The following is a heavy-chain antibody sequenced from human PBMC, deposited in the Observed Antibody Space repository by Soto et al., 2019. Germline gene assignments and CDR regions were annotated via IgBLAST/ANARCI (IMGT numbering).Heavy chain of an antibody. D-gene: IGHD4-17*01. V-gene: IGHV4-61*01. CDR3: ARTTAVPNTLRSRYFFDY. CDR2: VYYSGTT. J-gene: IGHJ4*02. CDR1: GGSVSNKTYY. Sequence: PSETLSLTCSVSGGSVSNKTYYWSWIRQPPGKRLEWIGYVYYSGTTNYNPSLKSRVTKSVDLSKNQFSLRLSSVTTADTALYYCARTTAVPNTLRSRYFFDYWGQGTLVTVSS.